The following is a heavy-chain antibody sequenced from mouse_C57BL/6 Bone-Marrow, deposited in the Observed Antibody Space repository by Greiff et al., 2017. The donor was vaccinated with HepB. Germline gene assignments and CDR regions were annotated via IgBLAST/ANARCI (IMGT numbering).Heavy chain of an antibody. V-gene: IGHV2-5*01. CDR1: GFSLTSYG. CDR2: IWRGGST. CDR3: AKNFPYYYGSSLAY. D-gene: IGHD1-1*01. J-gene: IGHJ3*01. Sequence: VQGVESGPGLVQPSQSLSITCTVSGFSLTSYGVHWVRQSPGKGLEWLGVIWRGGSTDYNAAFMSRLSITKDNSKSQVFFKMNSLQADDTAIYYCAKNFPYYYGSSLAYWGQGTLVTVSA.